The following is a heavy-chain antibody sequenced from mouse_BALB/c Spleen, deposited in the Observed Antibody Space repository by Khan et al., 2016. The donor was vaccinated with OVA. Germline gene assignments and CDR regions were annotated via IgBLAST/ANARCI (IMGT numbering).Heavy chain of an antibody. V-gene: IGHV9-2-1*01. CDR2: VNTETGDP. J-gene: IGHJ3*01. D-gene: IGHD3-1*01. Sequence: QIQLVQSGPELKKPGETVKISCKASGYTFTDYSIHWVKQAPGKGLKWMGWVNTETGDPTYADDFKGRFAFSLETSAGTAYLQINNRKKEDPASYFCDRAGLATFAYWGQGTLVTVSA. CDR1: GYTFTDYS. CDR3: DRAGLATFAY.